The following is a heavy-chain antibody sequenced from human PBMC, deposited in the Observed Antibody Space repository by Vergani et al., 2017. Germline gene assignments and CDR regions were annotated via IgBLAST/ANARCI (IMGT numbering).Heavy chain of an antibody. Sequence: EVQLLESGGGLVQPGGSLRLSCAASGFTFSSYSMNWVRQAPGKGLEWVSSISSSSSYIYYADSVKGRFTISRDNSKNTLSLQMNSLTAEDTAIYYCAGPQGTSAYYYGGFDYWGQGILVTVSS. D-gene: IGHD3-22*01. CDR2: ISSSSSYI. CDR3: AGPQGTSAYYYGGFDY. CDR1: GFTFSSYS. V-gene: IGHV3-21*04. J-gene: IGHJ4*02.